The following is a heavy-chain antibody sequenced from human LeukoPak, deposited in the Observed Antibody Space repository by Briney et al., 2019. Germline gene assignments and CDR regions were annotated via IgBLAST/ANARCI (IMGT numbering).Heavy chain of an antibody. CDR2: MYCSGST. J-gene: IGHJ4*02. V-gene: IGHV4-39*01. CDR1: GGAITGSTYY. Sequence: SETLSLTCTVSGGAITGSTYYWGWIRQPPGKGLEWIGSMYCSGSTYYKPSLKSRVTISADTSKNQFSLELSSVTAADTAVYYCARQYYDNTGYYYFDYWGQGILVTVSS. D-gene: IGHD3-22*01. CDR3: ARQYYDNTGYYYFDY.